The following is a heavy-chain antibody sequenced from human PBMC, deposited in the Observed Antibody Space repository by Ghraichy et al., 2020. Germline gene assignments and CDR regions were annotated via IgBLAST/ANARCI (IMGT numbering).Heavy chain of an antibody. J-gene: IGHJ5*02. CDR3: ARPSRQQLVNNWFDP. D-gene: IGHD6-13*01. CDR1: GGSFSGYY. Sequence: SETLSLTCAVYGGSFSGYYWSWIRQPPGKGLEWIGEINHSGSTNYNPSLKSRVTISVDTSKNQFSLKLSSVTAADTAVYYCARPSRQQLVNNWFDPWGQGTLVTVSS. V-gene: IGHV4-34*01. CDR2: INHSGST.